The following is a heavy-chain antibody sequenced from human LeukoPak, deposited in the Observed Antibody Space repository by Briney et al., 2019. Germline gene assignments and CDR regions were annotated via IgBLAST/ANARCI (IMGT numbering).Heavy chain of an antibody. Sequence: GASVKVSCKASGYTFTSYDINWVRQATGQGLEWMGWMNPNSGNTGYAQKFQGRVTMTRNTSISTAYMELSSLRSEDTAVYYCARVYRSSGWSHYYYYYMDVWGKGTTVTISS. J-gene: IGHJ6*03. D-gene: IGHD6-19*01. V-gene: IGHV1-8*01. CDR1: GYTFTSYD. CDR3: ARVYRSSGWSHYYYYYMDV. CDR2: MNPNSGNT.